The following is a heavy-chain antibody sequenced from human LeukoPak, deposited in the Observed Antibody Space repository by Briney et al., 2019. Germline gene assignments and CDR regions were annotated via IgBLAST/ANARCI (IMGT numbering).Heavy chain of an antibody. D-gene: IGHD2-15*01. CDR2: ISASGNT. J-gene: IGHJ4*02. Sequence: SETLSLTCTVSGGSISSYYWTWIRQPAGKGLEWIGRISASGNTNYSPSLKSRVTMSVDASKNQFSLKLSSVTAADTAVYYRAREGRSSSSGYWGQGTLVTVSS. V-gene: IGHV4-4*07. CDR3: AREGRSSSSGY. CDR1: GGSISSYY.